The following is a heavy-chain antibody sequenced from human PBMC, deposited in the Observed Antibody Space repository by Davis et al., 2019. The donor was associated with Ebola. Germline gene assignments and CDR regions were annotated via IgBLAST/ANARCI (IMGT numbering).Heavy chain of an antibody. CDR2: ISGSGGST. J-gene: IGHJ6*02. CDR3: AKKGAGSYYYYYGMDV. V-gene: IGHV3-23*01. D-gene: IGHD3-10*01. CDR1: GFTFSNYG. Sequence: GESLKISCVASGFTFSNYGMSWVRQAPGKGLEWVSAISGSGGSTYYADSVKGRFTISRDNSKNTLYLQMNSLRAEDTAVYYCAKKGAGSYYYYYGMDVWGQGTTVTVSS.